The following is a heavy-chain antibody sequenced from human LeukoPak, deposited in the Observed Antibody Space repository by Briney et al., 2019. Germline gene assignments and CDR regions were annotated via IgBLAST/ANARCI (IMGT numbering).Heavy chain of an antibody. J-gene: IGHJ4*02. D-gene: IGHD6-19*01. CDR1: GFTFSSYG. CDR3: AKKGHTRDWYDYFDS. CDR2: ISYDGSNK. V-gene: IGHV3-30*18. Sequence: GGSLRLSCAASGFTFSSYGMHWVRQAPGKGLEWVAVISYDGSNKYYADSVKGRFTISRDNSRNTLYLQMNSLRAEDTAIYYCAKKGHTRDWYDYFDSWGQGTLVTVSS.